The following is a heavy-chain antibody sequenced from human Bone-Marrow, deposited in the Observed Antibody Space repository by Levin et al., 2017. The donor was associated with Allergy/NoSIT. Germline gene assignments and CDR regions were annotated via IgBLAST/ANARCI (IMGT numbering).Heavy chain of an antibody. D-gene: IGHD4-23*01. CDR1: GFTFDDYA. CDR3: VKDIYVIYGANTNFDF. Sequence: GGSLRLSCAASGFTFDDYAMHWVRQAPGKGLEWVSGIAWNSDMIDYADSVKGRFTISRDNAKNSLYLQMNGLRPEDTAFYYCVKDIYVIYGANTNFDFWGQGTLVTVSS. J-gene: IGHJ4*02. V-gene: IGHV3-9*01. CDR2: IAWNSDMI.